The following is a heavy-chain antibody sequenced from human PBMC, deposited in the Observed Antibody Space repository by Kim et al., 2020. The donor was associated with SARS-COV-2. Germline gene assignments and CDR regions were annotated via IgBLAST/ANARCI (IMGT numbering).Heavy chain of an antibody. CDR2: VHGGGDGI. D-gene: IGHD3-16*02. V-gene: IGHV3-23*01. CDR3: AKGRGHPLVNWHFDV. CDR1: GFAFSRFA. Sequence: GGSLRLSCAASGFAFSRFAMTWVRQAPGKGLEWVTIVHGGGDGITYADSVKGRFTISRDNSKDTLYLQMNSLRGEDTAIYYCAKGRGHPLVNWHFDVCGRGTLVAVSP. J-gene: IGHJ2*01.